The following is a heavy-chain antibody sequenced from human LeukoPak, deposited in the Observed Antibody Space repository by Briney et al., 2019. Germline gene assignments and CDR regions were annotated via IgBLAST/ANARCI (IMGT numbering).Heavy chain of an antibody. CDR2: IKEAGSEK. CDR1: GFTFSNYW. D-gene: IGHD4-23*01. J-gene: IGHJ4*02. CDR3: ARYPRGYGGNFPDY. Sequence: GGSLRLSCAASGFTFSNYWMSWVRQAPGKGLEFMANIKEAGSEKYYVDSVKGRFTISRDNDKNLVHLQMNSLRAEDTAVYYCARYPRGYGGNFPDYWGQGTLVTVSS. V-gene: IGHV3-7*01.